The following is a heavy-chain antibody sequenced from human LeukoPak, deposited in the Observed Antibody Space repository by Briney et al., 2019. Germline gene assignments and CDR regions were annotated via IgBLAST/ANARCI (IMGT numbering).Heavy chain of an antibody. CDR2: ISGSGGST. Sequence: GGSPRLSCAASGFTFSSYAMSWVRQAPGKGLEWVSAISGSGGSTYYADSVKGRFTISRDNSKNTLYLQMNSLRAEDTAVYYCAKEYSSGWYTLLGYWGQGTLVTVSS. D-gene: IGHD6-19*01. CDR1: GFTFSSYA. J-gene: IGHJ4*02. V-gene: IGHV3-23*01. CDR3: AKEYSSGWYTLLGY.